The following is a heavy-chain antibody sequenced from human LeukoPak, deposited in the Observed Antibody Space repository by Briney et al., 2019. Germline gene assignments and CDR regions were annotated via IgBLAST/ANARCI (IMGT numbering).Heavy chain of an antibody. V-gene: IGHV3-74*01. CDR1: GFTFSSYW. D-gene: IGHD3-22*01. CDR3: VRDYYDSSAYLFDY. Sequence: GGSLRLSCAASGFTFSSYWMHRVRQAPGKGLVWVSRIKSDGTSARYADSVKGRFTISRDNAKNTLHLQMNSLRAEDTAVYYCVRDYYDSSAYLFDYWGQGTLVTVSS. J-gene: IGHJ4*02. CDR2: IKSDGTSA.